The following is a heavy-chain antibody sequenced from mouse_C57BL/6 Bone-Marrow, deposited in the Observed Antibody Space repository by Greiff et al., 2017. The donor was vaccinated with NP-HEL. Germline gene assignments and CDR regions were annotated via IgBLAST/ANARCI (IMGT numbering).Heavy chain of an antibody. CDR3: ARQGWAYYGSSPRYFDV. V-gene: IGHV5-9*01. D-gene: IGHD1-1*01. CDR2: ISGGGGNT. CDR1: GFTFSSYT. J-gene: IGHJ1*03. Sequence: DVMLVESGGGLVKPGGSLKLSCAASGFTFSSYTMSWVRQTPEKRLEWVATISGGGGNTYYPDSVKGRFTISRDNAKNTLYLQMSSLRSVDTALYYCARQGWAYYGSSPRYFDVWGTGTTVTVSS.